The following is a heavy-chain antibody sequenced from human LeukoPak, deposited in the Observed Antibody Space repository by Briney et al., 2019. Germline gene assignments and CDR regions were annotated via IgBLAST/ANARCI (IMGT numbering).Heavy chain of an antibody. D-gene: IGHD5-12*01. J-gene: IGHJ6*03. CDR1: GFTFSSYG. CDR2: IWYDGSNK. CDR3: AREGDSGYDLYYYYYMDV. Sequence: SGGSLRLSCAASGFTFSSYGMHWVRQAPGKGLEWVAVIWYDGSNKYYADSVKGRFTISRDNSKNTLYLQMNSLRAEDTAVYYCAREGDSGYDLYYYYYMDVWGKGTTVTVSS. V-gene: IGHV3-33*01.